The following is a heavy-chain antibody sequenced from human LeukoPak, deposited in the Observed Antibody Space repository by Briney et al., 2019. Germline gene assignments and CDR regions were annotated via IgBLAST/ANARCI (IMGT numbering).Heavy chain of an antibody. D-gene: IGHD6-13*01. V-gene: IGHV4-39*07. J-gene: IGHJ5*02. CDR1: GGSVSSSSYY. Sequence: PSETLSLTYTVSGGSVSSSSYYWGWIRQPPGKGLEWIGSIYYSGSTYFNPSLKSRVTISVDTSKNQFSLKLSSVTAADTAVYYCARDLLRIAAAWFDPWGQGTLVTVSS. CDR2: IYYSGST. CDR3: ARDLLRIAAAWFDP.